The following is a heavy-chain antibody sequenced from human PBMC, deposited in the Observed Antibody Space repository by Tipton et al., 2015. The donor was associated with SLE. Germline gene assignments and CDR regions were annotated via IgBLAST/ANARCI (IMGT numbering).Heavy chain of an antibody. J-gene: IGHJ4*02. CDR1: GFTFSNYA. Sequence: SLRLSCAASGFTFSNYAMNWVRQAPGKGLEWVSLVTGSGGGTYYSNSVKGRFTISRDNSKNTLYLQMNSLRPQDTAVYYCAKASGGVYGTEYFDYWGQGTLVTSPQ. D-gene: IGHD5/OR15-5a*01. CDR3: AKASGGVYGTEYFDY. CDR2: VTGSGGGT. V-gene: IGHV3-23*01.